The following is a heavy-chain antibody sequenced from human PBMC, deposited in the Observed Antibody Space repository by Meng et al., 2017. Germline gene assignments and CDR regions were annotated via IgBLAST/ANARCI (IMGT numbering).Heavy chain of an antibody. Sequence: VHAVAYGGGGEEAWATVEVSCKASCNTFTSYGISWVRQAPGQGLEWVGWFRAYNSNTSDAQKYQGRVPRTTDTSTSTAYMELRSLRSNDTAVYYCARDLKRDRHLGEGGYWGQGTLVTVSS. J-gene: IGHJ4*02. CDR1: CNTFTSYG. D-gene: IGHD3-16*01. V-gene: IGHV1-18*01. CDR3: ARDLKRDRHLGEGGY. CDR2: FRAYNSNT.